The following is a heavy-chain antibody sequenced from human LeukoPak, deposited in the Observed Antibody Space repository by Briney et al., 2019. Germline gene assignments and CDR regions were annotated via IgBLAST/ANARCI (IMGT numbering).Heavy chain of an antibody. CDR3: ARQYGSGSSNWFDP. D-gene: IGHD3-10*01. CDR1: GFTFRRYD. Sequence: PGGSLRLSCAASGFTFRRYDMSWVRQAPGKGLEWVSAISGSGGSTYYADSVKGRFTISRDNSKNTLYLQINSLRGEDTAVYYCARQYGSGSSNWFDPWGQGTLVTVSS. J-gene: IGHJ5*02. V-gene: IGHV3-23*01. CDR2: ISGSGGST.